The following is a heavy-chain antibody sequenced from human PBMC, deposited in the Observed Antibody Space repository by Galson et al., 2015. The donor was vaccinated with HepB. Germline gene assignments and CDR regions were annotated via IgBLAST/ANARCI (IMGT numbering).Heavy chain of an antibody. J-gene: IGHJ4*02. CDR2: IESETDGGTT. CDR3: TTDWDSYGYWEEFDH. V-gene: IGHV3-15*04. Sequence: SLRLSCAVSGFTFSRFNINWVRQAPGKGLEWVGRIESETDGGTTDYAAPVKGRFTISRDDSKNTLYLQMNSLKTEDTAVYYCTTDWDSYGYWEEFDHWGQGTLVTVSS. D-gene: IGHD5-18*01. CDR1: GFTFSRFN.